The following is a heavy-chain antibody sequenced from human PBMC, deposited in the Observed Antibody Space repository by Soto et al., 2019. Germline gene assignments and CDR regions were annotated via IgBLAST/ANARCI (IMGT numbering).Heavy chain of an antibody. Sequence: GASVKVSCKASGYTFTSYDINWVRQATGQGLEWMGWMNPNSGNTGYAQKFQGRVTMTRNTSISTAYMELSSLRSEDTAVYYCARVSCLWRGYYYYGMDVWGQGTTVTVYS. J-gene: IGHJ6*02. CDR1: GYTFTSYD. V-gene: IGHV1-8*01. D-gene: IGHD2-21*01. CDR3: ARVSCLWRGYYYYGMDV. CDR2: MNPNSGNT.